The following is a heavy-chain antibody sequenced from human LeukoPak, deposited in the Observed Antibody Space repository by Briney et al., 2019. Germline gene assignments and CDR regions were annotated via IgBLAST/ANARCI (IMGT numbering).Heavy chain of an antibody. CDR2: IYSGGST. CDR1: GFTVSSNY. D-gene: IGHD1-26*01. J-gene: IGHJ3*02. CDR3: AKVAGGSYLSPGRTDAFDI. Sequence: PGGSLRLSCAASGFTVSSNYMSWVRQAPGKGLEWVSVIYSGGSTYYADSVKGRFTISRDNSKNTLYLQMNSLRAEDTAVYYCAKVAGGSYLSPGRTDAFDIWGQGTMVTVSS. V-gene: IGHV3-53*01.